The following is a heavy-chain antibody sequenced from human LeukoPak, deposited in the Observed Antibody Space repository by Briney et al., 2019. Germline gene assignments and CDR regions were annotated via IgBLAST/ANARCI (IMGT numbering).Heavy chain of an antibody. D-gene: IGHD6-13*01. CDR2: IRQDGSEK. V-gene: IGHV3-7*01. CDR1: GFTFSNYW. J-gene: IGHJ6*03. CDR3: GRVAVAADGYEYFYYMDV. Sequence: QPGGSLRLSCVASGFTFSNYWMTWVRQAPGKGLEWLANIRQDGSEKYFVDSVKGRFSISRDNTKDSLYLQMDSLRAEDTAVYYCGRVAVAADGYEYFYYMDVWGKGTTVTVSS.